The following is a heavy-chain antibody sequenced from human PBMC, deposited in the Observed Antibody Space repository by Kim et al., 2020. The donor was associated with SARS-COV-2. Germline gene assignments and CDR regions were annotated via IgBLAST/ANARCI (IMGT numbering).Heavy chain of an antibody. CDR2: TRGHAEST. J-gene: IGHJ3*02. D-gene: IGHD3-16*01. CDR3: ARDDDWAFHI. CDR1: GFIFTDSP. Sequence: GGSLRLSCTASGFIFTDSPMNWIRQAPGKGLEWISNTRGHAESTYADSVKGRFTVSRDNAKNSLFLQLTNLRDEDTALYYCARDDDWAFHIWGQGTMVTVS. V-gene: IGHV3-48*02.